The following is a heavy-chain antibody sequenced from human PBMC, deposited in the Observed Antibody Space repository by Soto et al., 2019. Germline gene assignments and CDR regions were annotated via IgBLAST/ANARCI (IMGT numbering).Heavy chain of an antibody. J-gene: IGHJ4*02. CDR1: GFTFSSYA. Sequence: PGGSLRLSCAASGFTFSSYAMHWVRQAPGKGLEWVAVISYDGSNKYYADSVKGRFTISRDNSKNTLYLQMNSLRAEDTAVYYCARETAGTGDFAYWGQGTLVTVSS. CDR2: ISYDGSNK. CDR3: ARETAGTGDFAY. V-gene: IGHV3-30-3*01. D-gene: IGHD6-19*01.